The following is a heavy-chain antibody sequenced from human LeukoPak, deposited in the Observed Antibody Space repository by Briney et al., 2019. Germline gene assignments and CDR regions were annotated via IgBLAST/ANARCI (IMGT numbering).Heavy chain of an antibody. Sequence: GGSLRLSCAASGFTFSSYAMSWVRQAPGKGLEWVPVISGSGGSTYYADSVKGRFTISRDNSRNTLYLQMNSLRAEDTALYYCAKDRLCSSTSCYAFGIGYWGQGTLVTVSS. D-gene: IGHD2-2*01. CDR1: GFTFSSYA. V-gene: IGHV3-23*01. CDR2: ISGSGGST. J-gene: IGHJ4*02. CDR3: AKDRLCSSTSCYAFGIGY.